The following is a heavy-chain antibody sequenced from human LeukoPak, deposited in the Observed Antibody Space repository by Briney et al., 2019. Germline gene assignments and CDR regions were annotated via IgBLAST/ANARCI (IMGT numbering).Heavy chain of an antibody. J-gene: IGHJ4*02. CDR2: FYCSGST. D-gene: IGHD4-17*01. V-gene: IGHV4-39*01. Sequence: PSETLSLTCTVSGGSISGSSYCWGWIRQPPGKGLEWIGSFYCSGSTYYNPSLKSRVTISVDTSKNQFSLKLSSVTAADTAVYYCARLRSPVTILYYFDYWGQGTLVTVSS. CDR1: GGSISGSSYC. CDR3: ARLRSPVTILYYFDY.